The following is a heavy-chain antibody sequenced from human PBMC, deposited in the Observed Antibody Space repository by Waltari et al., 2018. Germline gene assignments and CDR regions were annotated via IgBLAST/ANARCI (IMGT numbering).Heavy chain of an antibody. V-gene: IGHV4-59*12. CDR3: ARDRGQQLATDY. D-gene: IGHD6-13*01. CDR2: IYYSGST. J-gene: IGHJ4*02. Sequence: QVQLQQWGAGLLKPSETLSLTCTVSGGSISSYYWSWIRQPPGKGLEWIGYIYYSGSTNYNPSLKSRVTISVDTSKNQFSLKLSSVTAADTAVYYCARDRGQQLATDYWGQGTLVTVSS. CDR1: GGSISSYY.